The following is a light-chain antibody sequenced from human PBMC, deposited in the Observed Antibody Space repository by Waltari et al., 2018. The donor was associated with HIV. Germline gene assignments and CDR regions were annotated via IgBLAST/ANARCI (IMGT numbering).Light chain of an antibody. CDR1: RSDVGNFYL. V-gene: IGLV2-23*02. CDR2: EVS. Sequence: QSALTPPASGSGSPGQSITLSFPGTRSDVGNFYLFSLYQHLPGKAPKLMIYEVSKRPSGVSNRFSGSKSGNTASLTISGLQAEDEGDYYCCSYAGGSAFYVFGTGTKVTVL. J-gene: IGLJ1*01. CDR3: CSYAGGSAFYV.